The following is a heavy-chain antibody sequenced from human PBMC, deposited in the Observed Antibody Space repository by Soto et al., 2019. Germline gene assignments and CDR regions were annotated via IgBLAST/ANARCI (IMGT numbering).Heavy chain of an antibody. J-gene: IGHJ5*02. D-gene: IGHD2-15*01. CDR3: ARHVLLVVVAAETNWFDP. CDR1: GRSISSSSYY. V-gene: IGHV4-39*01. CDR2: IYYSGST. Sequence: PSETLSLTCTVTGRSISSSSYYWGWICQPPGQGMEWIGRIYYSGSTNYNPSLMIRVTISVYTSKNHFFLKLSSVTAADTAVYYCARHVLLVVVAAETNWFDPWGQG.